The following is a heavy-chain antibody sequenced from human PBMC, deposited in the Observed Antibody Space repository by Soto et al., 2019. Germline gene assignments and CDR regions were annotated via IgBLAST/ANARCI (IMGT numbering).Heavy chain of an antibody. Sequence: QVQLVESGGGVVQPGRSLRLSCEASGFTFSSYGMHWFRQAQGKGLEGVAVISYDGSNKYYADSVKGRFTISRDNSKNTLYLQMNSLRAEDTAVYYCAKDPWSGGGSCYYDYWGQGTLVTVSS. D-gene: IGHD2-15*01. CDR2: ISYDGSNK. V-gene: IGHV3-30*18. J-gene: IGHJ4*02. CDR3: AKDPWSGGGSCYYDY. CDR1: GFTFSSYG.